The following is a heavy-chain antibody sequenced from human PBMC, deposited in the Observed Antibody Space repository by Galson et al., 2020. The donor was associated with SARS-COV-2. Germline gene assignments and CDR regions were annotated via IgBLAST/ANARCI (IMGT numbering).Heavy chain of an antibody. J-gene: IGHJ4*02. Sequence: SQTLSLTCSVSGDSISSNSYYWAWIRQTPEKGLEWIGSIFDSVNTYYNPSLKSRVTMSVDTTKNQLSLKLSSVAAADTDVYYCARRDYGDYYFDRWGQGTLVTVSS. D-gene: IGHD4-17*01. CDR3: ARRDYGDYYFDR. V-gene: IGHV4-39*01. CDR2: IFDSVNT. CDR1: GDSISSNSYY.